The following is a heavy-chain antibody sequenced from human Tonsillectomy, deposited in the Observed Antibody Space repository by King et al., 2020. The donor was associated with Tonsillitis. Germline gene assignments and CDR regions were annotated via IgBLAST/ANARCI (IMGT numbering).Heavy chain of an antibody. Sequence: VQLVQSGAEVKKPGASVKVSCKASGYTFTGYYMHWVRQAPGQGLEWMGWINPSSGGTNFAQKFQGRVTMTRDTSISTAYMELSRLRSDDTAVYYCAREGDCTTTSCYGWFDPGGKGTLVTVPS. CDR1: GYTFTGYY. D-gene: IGHD2-2*01. V-gene: IGHV1-2*02. CDR3: AREGDCTTTSCYGWFDP. J-gene: IGHJ5*02. CDR2: INPSSGGT.